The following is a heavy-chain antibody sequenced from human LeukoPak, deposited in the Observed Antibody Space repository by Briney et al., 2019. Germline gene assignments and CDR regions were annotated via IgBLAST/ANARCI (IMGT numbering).Heavy chain of an antibody. CDR2: INPNSGGT. J-gene: IGHJ4*02. CDR3: ARGVPNCSGGSCYMRAFDY. D-gene: IGHD2-15*01. CDR1: GDTFTGYY. Sequence: GASVKVSCKASGDTFTGYYIHWVRQAPGQGLEWMGWINPNSGGTNYAQKFQGRVTMTRDTSISTAYMELSRLRSDDTAVYYCARGVPNCSGGSCYMRAFDYWGQGTLVTVSS. V-gene: IGHV1-2*02.